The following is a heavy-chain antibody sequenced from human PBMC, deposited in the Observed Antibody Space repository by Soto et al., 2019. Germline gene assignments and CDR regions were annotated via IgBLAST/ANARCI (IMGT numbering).Heavy chain of an antibody. CDR3: ARDEAPGWTMVRGGPVDY. CDR1: GFTFSSYS. D-gene: IGHD3-10*01. V-gene: IGHV3-21*01. Sequence: GGSLRLSCAASGFTFSSYSMNWVRQAPGKGLEWVSSISSSSSYIYYADSVKGRFTISRDNAKNSLYLQMNSLRAEDTAVYYCARDEAPGWTMVRGGPVDYWGQGTLVTVSS. J-gene: IGHJ4*02. CDR2: ISSSSSYI.